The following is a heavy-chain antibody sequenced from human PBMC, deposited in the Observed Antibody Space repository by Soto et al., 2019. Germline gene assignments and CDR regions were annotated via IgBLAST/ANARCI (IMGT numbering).Heavy chain of an antibody. CDR1: GFTVSSNY. J-gene: IGHJ4*02. Sequence: EVPLVESGGGLVQPGGSLRLSCAASGFTVSSNYMSWVRHAPGKGLEWVSVIYSGGSTYYADSVKGRFTISRDNSKSTLYLQMNSLRAEDTAVYYCARDHGGVAWGYWGQGTLVTVSS. D-gene: IGHD3-16*01. CDR2: IYSGGST. CDR3: ARDHGGVAWGY. V-gene: IGHV3-66*01.